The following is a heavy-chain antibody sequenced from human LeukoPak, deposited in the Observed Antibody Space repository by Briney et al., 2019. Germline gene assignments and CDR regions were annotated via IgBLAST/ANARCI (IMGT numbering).Heavy chain of an antibody. J-gene: IGHJ4*02. D-gene: IGHD3-22*01. Sequence: SGTLSLTCTVSGGSINSNFYTWIRQPPGKGLEWIGNIYDSGSAKYNPSLKSRVTISGDTSKNQVSLKLTSVTAADTAVYFCTRHRDYYDTWGPGTLVTVSS. CDR1: GGSINSNF. CDR3: TRHRDYYDT. CDR2: IYDSGSA. V-gene: IGHV4-59*08.